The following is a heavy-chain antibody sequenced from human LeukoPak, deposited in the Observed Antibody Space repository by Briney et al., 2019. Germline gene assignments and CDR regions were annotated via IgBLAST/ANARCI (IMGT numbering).Heavy chain of an antibody. J-gene: IGHJ5*02. D-gene: IGHD3-10*01. CDR3: TSSYGSGNYWKNWFDP. CDR1: GFTFSDAW. Sequence: PGGSLRLSCAASGFTFSDAWMSWVRQAPGKGLEWVGRIRSKTDGGTTDYAAPVKGRFTISRDDSKNTLFLQMNTLKTEDTAVYYCTSSYGSGNYWKNWFDPWGQGTLVTVSS. CDR2: IRSKTDGGTT. V-gene: IGHV3-15*01.